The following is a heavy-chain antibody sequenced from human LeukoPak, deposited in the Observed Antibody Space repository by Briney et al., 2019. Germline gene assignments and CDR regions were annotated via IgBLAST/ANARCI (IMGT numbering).Heavy chain of an antibody. V-gene: IGHV4-4*09. Sequence: SETLSLTCNVSGCSVTNTYWSWIRQSPGKGLEVIGYTYISGDTNYNPSLRGRVSISLDTSQSHLTLKMTSVTAGDTAVYYCARTARVFDYWGQGILVTVSS. CDR2: TYISGDT. CDR1: GCSVTNTY. J-gene: IGHJ4*02. CDR3: ARTARVFDY.